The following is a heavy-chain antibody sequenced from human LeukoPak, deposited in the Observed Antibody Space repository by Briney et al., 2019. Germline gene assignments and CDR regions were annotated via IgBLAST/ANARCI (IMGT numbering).Heavy chain of an antibody. J-gene: IGHJ4*02. V-gene: IGHV4-39*01. CDR2: IYYSGST. D-gene: IGHD6-19*01. CDR3: ARVTGSGYDY. Sequence: PSETLSLTCTVSGGSISSSSYYWGWIRQPPGKGLEWIGSIYYSGSTYYNPSLKSRVTISVDTSKNQFSLKLSSVTAADTAVYYCARVTGSGYDYWGQGTLVTVSS. CDR1: GGSISSSSYY.